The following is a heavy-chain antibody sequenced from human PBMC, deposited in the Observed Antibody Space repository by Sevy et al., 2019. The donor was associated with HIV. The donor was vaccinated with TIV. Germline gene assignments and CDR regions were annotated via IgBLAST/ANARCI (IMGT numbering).Heavy chain of an antibody. Sequence: GGSLRLSCAASGFTFDDYAMHWVWQAPGKGLEWVSGISWNSGSIGYADSVKGRFTISRDNAKNSLYLQMNSLRAEDTALYYCAKGYYGSGSYLFDYWGQGTLVTVSS. J-gene: IGHJ4*02. CDR3: AKGYYGSGSYLFDY. CDR1: GFTFDDYA. D-gene: IGHD3-10*01. CDR2: ISWNSGSI. V-gene: IGHV3-9*01.